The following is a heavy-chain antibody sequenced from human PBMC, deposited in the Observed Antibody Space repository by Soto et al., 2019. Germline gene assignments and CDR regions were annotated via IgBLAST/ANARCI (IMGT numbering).Heavy chain of an antibody. J-gene: IGHJ4*02. Sequence: ASVKVSCKVSGYTLTELSMHWVRQAPGKGLEWMGGFDPEDGETIYAQKFQGRVTMTEDTSTDTAYMELSSLRSEDTAVYYCATFRITMVRGVQLGAYYFDYWGQGTLVTVSS. V-gene: IGHV1-24*01. CDR1: GYTLTELS. CDR2: FDPEDGET. CDR3: ATFRITMVRGVQLGAYYFDY. D-gene: IGHD3-10*01.